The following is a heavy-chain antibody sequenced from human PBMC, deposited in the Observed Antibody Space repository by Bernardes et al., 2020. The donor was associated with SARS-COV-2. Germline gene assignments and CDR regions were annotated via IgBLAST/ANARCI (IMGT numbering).Heavy chain of an antibody. Sequence: SVKVSCKASGGTFSSYAISWVRQAPGQGLEWMGGIIPIFGTANNAQKFQGRVTITADESTSTAYMELSSLRSEDRAVYYCARGGWNSGHYYYYGMDVWGQGTTVTVSS. CDR3: ARGGWNSGHYYYYGMDV. CDR2: IIPIFGTA. CDR1: GGTFSSYA. D-gene: IGHD6-19*01. V-gene: IGHV1-69*13. J-gene: IGHJ6*02.